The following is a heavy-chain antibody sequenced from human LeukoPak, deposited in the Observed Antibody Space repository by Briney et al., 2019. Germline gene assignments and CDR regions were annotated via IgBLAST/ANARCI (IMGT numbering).Heavy chain of an antibody. CDR3: ARARSDNYYSGVNY. CDR2: ISSSSSTI. V-gene: IGHV3-48*01. CDR1: GFTFSTYS. Sequence: GGSLRLSCAASGFTFSTYSMNWVRQAPGKGLEWVSYISSSSSTIYYADSVKGRFTISRDNAKNSLYLQMNSLRAEDTAVYYCARARSDNYYSGVNYWGQGTLVTVSS. J-gene: IGHJ4*02. D-gene: IGHD3-22*01.